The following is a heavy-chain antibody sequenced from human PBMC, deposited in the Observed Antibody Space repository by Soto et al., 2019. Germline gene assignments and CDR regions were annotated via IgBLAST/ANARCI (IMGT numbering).Heavy chain of an antibody. CDR2: IITIFGTA. CDR1: GGTFSSYA. J-gene: IGHJ4*02. V-gene: IGHV1-69*01. Sequence: QVQLVQSGAEVKKPGSSVKVSCKASGGTFSSYAISWVRQAPGQGLEWMGGIITIFGTANYAQTFQGRVTITGDESKNTAHMTLSRLRSEDTALYYCARTDCSGRRGYFYYFVYWGQGTLHTVSS. D-gene: IGHD3-22*01. CDR3: ARTDCSGRRGYFYYFVY.